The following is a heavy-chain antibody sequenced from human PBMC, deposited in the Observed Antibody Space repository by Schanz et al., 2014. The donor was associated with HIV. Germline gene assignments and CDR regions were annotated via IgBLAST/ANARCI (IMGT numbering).Heavy chain of an antibody. CDR2: ISYEGTNK. CDR1: GFTFNNYA. Sequence: VQLLDSGGGLVQPGGSLRLSCIASGFTFNNYAMTWVRQAPGKGLEWVPVISYEGTNKKYEDSVKGRLTISRDQAKNSMYLQMNSLRAEDTAVYYCAREGSGDCYFDYWGQGTLVTVSS. V-gene: IGHV3-30*03. D-gene: IGHD2-21*02. CDR3: AREGSGDCYFDY. J-gene: IGHJ4*02.